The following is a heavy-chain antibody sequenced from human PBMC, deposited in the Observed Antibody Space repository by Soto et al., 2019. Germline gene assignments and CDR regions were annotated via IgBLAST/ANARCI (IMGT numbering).Heavy chain of an antibody. D-gene: IGHD3-3*01. Sequence: SVKVSFQASGGTFSSYAISWVRQPPGHGLEWMGGIIPIFGPANYAXKFQRRXXITADKSTSTAYMELSSRRSEDTAVYYCARVGPGYYDFWSGQNWFDPWGQGTLVTVSS. J-gene: IGHJ5*02. CDR3: ARVGPGYYDFWSGQNWFDP. V-gene: IGHV1-69*06. CDR2: IIPIFGPA. CDR1: GGTFSSYA.